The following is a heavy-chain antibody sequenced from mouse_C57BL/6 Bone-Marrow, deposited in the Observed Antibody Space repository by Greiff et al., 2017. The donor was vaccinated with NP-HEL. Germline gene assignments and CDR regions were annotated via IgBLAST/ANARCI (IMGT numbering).Heavy chain of an antibody. D-gene: IGHD1-1*01. J-gene: IGHJ1*03. CDR3: ARSKYYGTWYFDV. CDR2: IDPNSGGT. CDR1: GYTFTSYW. V-gene: IGHV1-72*01. Sequence: QVQLQQPGAELVKPGASVKLSCKASGYTFTSYWMRWVKQRPGRGLEWIGRIDPNSGGTKYNEKFKSQATLTVDTPSSPAYMQLSSLTSEDAAVYYCARSKYYGTWYFDVWGTGTTVTVAS.